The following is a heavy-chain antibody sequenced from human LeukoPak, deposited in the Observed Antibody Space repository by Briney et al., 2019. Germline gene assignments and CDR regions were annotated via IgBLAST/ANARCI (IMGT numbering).Heavy chain of an antibody. CDR2: ISSSSSYI. D-gene: IGHD5-12*01. CDR3: ARDPRSYSGYDNY. CDR1: GFTFSDYW. J-gene: IGHJ4*02. Sequence: GGSLRLSCAASGFTFSDYWMSWVRQSPGKGLEWVSSISSSSSYIYYADSVKGRFTISRDNAKNSLYLQMNSLRAEDTAVYYCARDPRSYSGYDNYWGQGTLVTVSS. V-gene: IGHV3-21*01.